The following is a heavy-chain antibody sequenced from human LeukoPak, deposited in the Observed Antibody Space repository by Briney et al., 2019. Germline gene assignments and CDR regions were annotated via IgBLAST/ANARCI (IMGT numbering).Heavy chain of an antibody. D-gene: IGHD4-23*01. CDR3: SIPSRPNHGGQSEY. J-gene: IGHJ4*02. V-gene: IGHV4-39*01. Sequence: SETLRLTCVVSGCTFSSIGINWVWIRQPPGKGLEWIGNVYFSGSTYYNPSLKSRVTISVDTSKNQFSLNLSSVTAAATAITCCSIPSRPNHGGQSEYSGQGTLVTVSS. CDR2: VYFSGST. CDR1: GCTFSSIGIN.